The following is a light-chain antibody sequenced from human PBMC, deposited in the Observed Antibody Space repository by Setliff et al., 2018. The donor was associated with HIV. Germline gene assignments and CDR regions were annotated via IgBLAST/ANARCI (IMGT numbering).Light chain of an antibody. CDR2: DVT. V-gene: IGLV2-11*01. Sequence: QSALTQPASMSGSPGQSVTIACTGTSSDAGDYNFVSWYQLHPGKAPKLIIYDVTKRPSGVPDRFSGSKSANAASLTISGLQAEDEADYYCCSSAGTYTSFFVFGTGTKVTVL. CDR1: SSDAGDYNF. CDR3: CSSAGTYTSFFV. J-gene: IGLJ1*01.